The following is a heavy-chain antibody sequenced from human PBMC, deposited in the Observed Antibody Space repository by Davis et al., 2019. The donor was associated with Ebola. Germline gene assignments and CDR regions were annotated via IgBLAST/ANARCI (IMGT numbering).Heavy chain of an antibody. Sequence: PSETLSLTCAVSGDSVSISSGGYNWIRQSPSRGLEWLGRTYYSSKWYNDYAVSVKSRITINPDTSKNQFSLQLNSVTPEDTALYYCARGWLRAGIDVWGEGTTVTVSS. D-gene: IGHD5-18*01. V-gene: IGHV6-1*01. CDR2: TYYSSKWYN. J-gene: IGHJ6*04. CDR3: ARGWLRAGIDV. CDR1: GDSVSISSGG.